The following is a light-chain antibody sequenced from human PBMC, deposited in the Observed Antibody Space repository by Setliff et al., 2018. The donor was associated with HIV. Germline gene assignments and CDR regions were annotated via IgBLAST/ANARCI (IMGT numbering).Light chain of an antibody. J-gene: IGLJ2*01. Sequence: QSVLTQPASVSGSPGQSINISCTVSSSDVGSPLSSVSLYQQNQGEVPKLLLFEVTRQPSGISDRFSASKSGNTASLTISGLQTEDESDYYCCSYGRGDICIFGGGTK. CDR2: EVT. CDR3: CSYGRGDICI. CDR1: SSDVGSPLSS. V-gene: IGLV2-23*02.